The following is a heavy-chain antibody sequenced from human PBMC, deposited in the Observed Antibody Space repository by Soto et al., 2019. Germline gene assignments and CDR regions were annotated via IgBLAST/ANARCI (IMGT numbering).Heavy chain of an antibody. CDR2: ISPIFGKT. CDR3: ARDTLPLSYYYDGSGPYYYGMDV. CDR1: GYTFTSYG. J-gene: IGHJ6*02. D-gene: IGHD3-22*01. V-gene: IGHV1-69*13. Sequence: SVKVSCKASGYTFTSYGISWVRQAPGQGLEWMGWISPIFGKTNYAQKFQGRVTITADESTSTAYMELSSLRSEDTAVYYCARDTLPLSYYYDGSGPYYYGMDVWGQGTTVTVSS.